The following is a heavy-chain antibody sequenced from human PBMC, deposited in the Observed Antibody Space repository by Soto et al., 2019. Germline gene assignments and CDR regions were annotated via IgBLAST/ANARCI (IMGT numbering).Heavy chain of an antibody. V-gene: IGHV3-23*01. CDR2: ISGSGGST. J-gene: IGHJ4*02. D-gene: IGHD6-19*01. CDR1: GFTFSSYA. Sequence: EVQLLESGGGLVQPGGSLRLSCAASGFTFSSYAMSWVRQAPGKGLEWVSAISGSGGSTYYADSVKGRFTISRDNSKSTRYLQMNSLRAEDTAVYYCAKDLNSSGWYWYFDYWGQGTLVTVSS. CDR3: AKDLNSSGWYWYFDY.